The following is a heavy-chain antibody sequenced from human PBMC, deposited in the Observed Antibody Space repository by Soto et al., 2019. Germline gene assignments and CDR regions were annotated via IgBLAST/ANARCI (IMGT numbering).Heavy chain of an antibody. V-gene: IGHV3-66*01. CDR1: GFTVSSNY. Sequence: EVQLVESGGGLVQPGGSLRLSCAASGFTVSSNYMSWVRQAPGKGLEWVSVIYSGGSTYYADSVKGRFTISRDNSKNTLYLQMNSLRAEDTAVYYCARAIWGWELLRRDFDYWGQGTLVTVSS. CDR3: ARAIWGWELLRRDFDY. J-gene: IGHJ4*02. CDR2: IYSGGST. D-gene: IGHD1-26*01.